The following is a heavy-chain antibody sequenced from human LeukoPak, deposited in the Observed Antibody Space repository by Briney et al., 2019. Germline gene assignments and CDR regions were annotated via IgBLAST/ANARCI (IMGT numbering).Heavy chain of an antibody. D-gene: IGHD3-10*01. V-gene: IGHV1-69*05. CDR1: GGTFSNFA. Sequence: ASVTVSCKASGGTFSNFAISWVRQAPGQGLEWMGRFIPISGPATYAQRFQGRVTITTDESTTTGYMELSSLRSEDTAVYYCARQRSTGNYGRGYFDYWGQGTLVTVSS. CDR3: ARQRSTGNYGRGYFDY. J-gene: IGHJ4*02. CDR2: FIPISGPA.